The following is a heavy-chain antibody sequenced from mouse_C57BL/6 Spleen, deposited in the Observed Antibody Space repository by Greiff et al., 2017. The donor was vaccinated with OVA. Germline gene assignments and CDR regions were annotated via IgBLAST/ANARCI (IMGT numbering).Heavy chain of an antibody. CDR2: IYPRSGNT. CDR1: GYTFTSYG. CDR3: ANYYGSSYEGY. J-gene: IGHJ2*01. D-gene: IGHD1-1*01. Sequence: VKLVESGAELARPGASVKLSCKASGYTFTSYGISWVKQRTGQGLEWIGEIYPRSGNTYYNEKFKGKATLTADKSSSTAYMELRSLTSEDSAVYFCANYYGSSYEGYWGQGTTLTVSS. V-gene: IGHV1-81*01.